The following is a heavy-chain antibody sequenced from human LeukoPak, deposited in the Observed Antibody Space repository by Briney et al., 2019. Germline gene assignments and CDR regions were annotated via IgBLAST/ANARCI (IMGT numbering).Heavy chain of an antibody. Sequence: SGPTLVKPTQTLTLTCTFSGFSLSTSGVGVGWIRQPPGKALEWLALIYWDDDKRYSPSLKSRLTITKDTSKNQVVLTMTNMDPVDTATYYCAHTAPLMGFVRRNWFDPWGQGTLVTVSS. CDR3: AHTAPLMGFVRRNWFDP. V-gene: IGHV2-5*02. J-gene: IGHJ5*02. D-gene: IGHD3-10*01. CDR2: IYWDDDK. CDR1: GFSLSTSGVG.